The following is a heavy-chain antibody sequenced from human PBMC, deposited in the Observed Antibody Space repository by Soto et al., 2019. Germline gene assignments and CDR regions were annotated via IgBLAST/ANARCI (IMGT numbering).Heavy chain of an antibody. Sequence: QVQLVQSGAEVMKPGSSVKVSCKASGGTFSSYAISWVRQAPGQGLEWMGGIIPIFGTANYAQKFQGRVTITADESTSTAYMELSSLRSDDTAVYYCASVPSGIAAARTKITALGPFDYWGQGTLVTVSS. CDR3: ASVPSGIAAARTKITALGPFDY. J-gene: IGHJ4*02. V-gene: IGHV1-69*01. D-gene: IGHD6-13*01. CDR1: GGTFSSYA. CDR2: IIPIFGTA.